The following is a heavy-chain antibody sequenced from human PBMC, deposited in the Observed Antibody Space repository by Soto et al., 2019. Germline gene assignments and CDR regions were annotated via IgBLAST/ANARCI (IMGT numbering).Heavy chain of an antibody. Sequence: SSETLSLTCSVSGGSISSYYWSWIRQPQGKGLEWIGYIYYSGSTYYNPSLKSRVTISVDTSKNHFSLKLTSVTAADTAVYYCARPGGSGWFYFDSWGQGSQVTVSS. D-gene: IGHD6-13*01. CDR1: GGSISSYY. CDR3: ARPGGSGWFYFDS. J-gene: IGHJ4*02. CDR2: IYYSGST. V-gene: IGHV4-59*04.